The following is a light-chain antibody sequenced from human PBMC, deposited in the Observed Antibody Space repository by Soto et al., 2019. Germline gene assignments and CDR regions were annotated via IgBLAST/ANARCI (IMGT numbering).Light chain of an antibody. Sequence: EIVLTQSPGTLSLSPGERATLSCRASQSLSAFLAWYQQQPGQAPRLLIYGASTRATGIPDRFSGSGSGTELTLTISRLEPEDFGVYYCQQYCFSPMYTFGQGTKLEI. V-gene: IGKV3-20*01. CDR3: QQYCFSPMYT. J-gene: IGKJ2*01. CDR1: QSLSAF. CDR2: GAS.